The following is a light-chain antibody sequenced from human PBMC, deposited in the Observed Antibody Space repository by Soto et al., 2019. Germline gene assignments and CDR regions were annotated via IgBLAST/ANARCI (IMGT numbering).Light chain of an antibody. CDR3: SSYTSRSYV. Sequence: QSALTQPASVSGSPGQSITISCSGTSSDIGSYNHVAWYQQFPGKSPKLMIYAVSDRPPGISNRFSGSKSGNTASLTISGLQAEDEADYYCSSYTSRSYVFGTGTKVTVL. CDR1: SSDIGSYNH. CDR2: AVS. V-gene: IGLV2-14*03. J-gene: IGLJ1*01.